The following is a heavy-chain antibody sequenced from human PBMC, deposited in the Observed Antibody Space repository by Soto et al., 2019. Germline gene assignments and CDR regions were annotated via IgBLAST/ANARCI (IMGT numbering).Heavy chain of an antibody. J-gene: IGHJ4*02. CDR2: IIPIAATP. Sequence: QVQLVQSGAEVKTPGSSVTVSCKASGDTFTPYAVSWVRQAPGQGLEWMGGIIPIAATPTYAQKFQGRVTITEDRSTSTTSMELTGLTSDDTAVYYCARGYCVSQSCYALDSWGQGTPVTVSS. CDR1: GDTFTPYA. V-gene: IGHV1-69*14. CDR3: ARGYCVSQSCYALDS. D-gene: IGHD2-15*01.